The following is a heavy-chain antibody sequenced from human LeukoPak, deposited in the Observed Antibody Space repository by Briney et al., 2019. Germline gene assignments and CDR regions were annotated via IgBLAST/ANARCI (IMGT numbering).Heavy chain of an antibody. V-gene: IGHV3-23*01. CDR3: AKALTPSGWYSSGSIT. D-gene: IGHD6-19*01. CDR2: ISGSGGST. J-gene: IGHJ5*02. Sequence: QAGGSLRLSCAASGFTVSSYEMNWVRQAPGEGLEWVSAISGSGGSTYYADSVKGRFTISRDNSKNTLYLQMNSLRAEDTAVYYCAKALTPSGWYSSGSITWGQGTLVTVSS. CDR1: GFTVSSYE.